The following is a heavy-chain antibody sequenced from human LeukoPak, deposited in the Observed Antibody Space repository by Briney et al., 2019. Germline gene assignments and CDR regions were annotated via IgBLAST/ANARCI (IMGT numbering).Heavy chain of an antibody. J-gene: IGHJ4*02. V-gene: IGHV1-69*06. CDR1: GYTFTSYA. Sequence: SVKVSCKASGYTFTSYAISWVRQAPGQGLEWMGGIIPIFGTANYAQKFQGRVTITADKSTSTAYMELSSLRSEDTAVYYCARRGKGKYYYDSSGYFRDWGQGTLVTVSS. CDR3: ARRGKGKYYYDSSGYFRD. D-gene: IGHD3-22*01. CDR2: IIPIFGTA.